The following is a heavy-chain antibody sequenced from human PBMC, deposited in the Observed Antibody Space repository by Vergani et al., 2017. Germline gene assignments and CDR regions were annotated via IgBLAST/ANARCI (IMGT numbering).Heavy chain of an antibody. CDR1: GYSISSGYY. D-gene: IGHD2-2*02. J-gene: IGHJ4*02. CDR3: ARRYCSSTSCYTSDYFDY. CDR2: INHSGST. Sequence: QVQLQESGPGLVKPSETLSLTCAVSGYSISSGYYWSWIRQPPGKGLEWMGEINHSGSTNYNPSLKSRVTISVDTSKNQCSLKLSSGTGADTAVYYCARRYCSSTSCYTSDYFDYWGQGTLVTVSS. V-gene: IGHV4-38-2*01.